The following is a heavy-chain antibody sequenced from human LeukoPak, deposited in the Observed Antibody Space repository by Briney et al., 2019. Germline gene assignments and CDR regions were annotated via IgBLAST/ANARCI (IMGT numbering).Heavy chain of an antibody. J-gene: IGHJ4*02. CDR2: IYSGGST. V-gene: IGHV3-66*02. Sequence: SGGSLRLSCAASGFTVSSNYMSWVRQAPGKGLEWVSVIYSGGSTYYADSVKGRFTISRDNSKNTLYLQMNSLRAEDTAVYYCAKDCSSTSCYSGFDYWGQGTLVTVSS. CDR3: AKDCSSTSCYSGFDY. D-gene: IGHD2-2*02. CDR1: GFTVSSNY.